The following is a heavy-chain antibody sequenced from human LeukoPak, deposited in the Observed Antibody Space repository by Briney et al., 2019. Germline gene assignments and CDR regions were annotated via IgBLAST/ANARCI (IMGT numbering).Heavy chain of an antibody. CDR2: VCYPGTT. D-gene: IGHD1-14*01. V-gene: IGHV4-59*02. Sequence: SETLSLTCTVSGGSVSRHCWGWIRQTPEKGLEWIGYVCYPGTTSCRPSLNSRVAISLDTSKNQFSLRLTSVTAADTAVYYCASGGIAGWYFDLWGRGTLVTVSS. CDR1: GGSVSRHC. J-gene: IGHJ2*01. CDR3: ASGGIAGWYFDL.